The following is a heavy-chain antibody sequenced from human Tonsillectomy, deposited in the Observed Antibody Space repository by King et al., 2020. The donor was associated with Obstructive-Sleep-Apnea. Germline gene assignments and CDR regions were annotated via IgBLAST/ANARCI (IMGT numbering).Heavy chain of an antibody. CDR3: ARHMIRGANNY. CDR2: ISSSGNTI. Sequence: VQLVESGGGLVKPGGSLRLSCAASGFSLSDYYMSWIRQAPGKGLEWLSYISSSGNTIYYADSVKGRFTISRDNAKNSLYLQMNSLTAKDTAVYYCARHMIRGANNYWGQGTLVTVSS. D-gene: IGHD3-10*01. J-gene: IGHJ4*02. CDR1: GFSLSDYY. V-gene: IGHV3-11*01.